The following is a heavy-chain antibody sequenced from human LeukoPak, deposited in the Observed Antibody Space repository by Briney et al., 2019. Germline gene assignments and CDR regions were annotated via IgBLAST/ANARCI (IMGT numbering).Heavy chain of an antibody. CDR2: IIPIFGTA. Sequence: ASVKVSCKASGGTFSSYAISWVRQAPGQGLEWMGGIIPIFGTANYAQKFQGRVTITADESTSTAYIELSSLRSEDTAVYYCARGYDILTGEGSLDYWGQGTLVTVSS. CDR3: ARGYDILTGEGSLDY. D-gene: IGHD3-9*01. J-gene: IGHJ4*02. CDR1: GGTFSSYA. V-gene: IGHV1-69*13.